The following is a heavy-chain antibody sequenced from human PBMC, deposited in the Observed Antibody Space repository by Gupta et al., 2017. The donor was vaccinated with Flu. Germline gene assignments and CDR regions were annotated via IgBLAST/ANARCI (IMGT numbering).Heavy chain of an antibody. CDR1: GLTFSNAY. CDR2: IKNNYDGGAT. CDR3: ATDLWELHLTRY. J-gene: IGHJ4*02. Sequence: VQVVESGGGLVKPGGSLRLSCAASGLTFSNAYMTWVRQAPGKGLEWVGRIKNNYDGGATDYAAPVKGRFIISRDDSKNTLYLQMNSLQTEDTGVYYCATDLWELHLTRYWGQGTLVTVSS. V-gene: IGHV3-15*01. D-gene: IGHD1-26*01.